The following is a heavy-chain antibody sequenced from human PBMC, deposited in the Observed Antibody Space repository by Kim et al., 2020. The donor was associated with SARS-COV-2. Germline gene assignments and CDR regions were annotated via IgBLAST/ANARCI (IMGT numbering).Heavy chain of an antibody. CDR2: IYYSGST. CDR3: ARANRTYYDFWSGYPYYYYYYGMDV. J-gene: IGHJ6*02. D-gene: IGHD3-3*01. CDR1: GGSISSYY. Sequence: SETLSLTCTVSGGSISSYYWSWIRQPPGKGLEWIGYIYYSGSTNYNPSLKSRVTISVDTSKNQFSLKLSSVTAADTAVYYCARANRTYYDFWSGYPYYYYYYGMDVWGQGTTVTVSS. V-gene: IGHV4-59*01.